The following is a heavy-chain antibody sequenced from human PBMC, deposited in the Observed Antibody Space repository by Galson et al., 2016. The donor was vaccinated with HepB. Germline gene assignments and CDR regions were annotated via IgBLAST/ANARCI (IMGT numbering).Heavy chain of an antibody. Sequence: ETLSLTCTVSGVSVTSHYWSWIRQPPGERLEWIGFIYYTGTSNYNPSLERRATLLVDTSKNQFSLTVNSVTAADTAVYFCARDGDGYNSPLHYWGPGTLVTVSS. V-gene: IGHV4-59*02. CDR3: ARDGDGYNSPLHY. D-gene: IGHD5-24*01. J-gene: IGHJ4*02. CDR1: GVSVTSHY. CDR2: IYYTGTS.